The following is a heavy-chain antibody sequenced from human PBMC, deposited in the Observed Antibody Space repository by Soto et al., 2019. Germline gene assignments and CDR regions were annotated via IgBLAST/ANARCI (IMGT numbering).Heavy chain of an antibody. D-gene: IGHD5-12*01. CDR3: ARGAPSGFEYWDFDL. V-gene: IGHV1-69*01. CDR1: GGSFRKTA. CDR2: INTKFGAT. Sequence: QVQLVQSGAELKKPGSSVKVSCEASGGSFRKTAISWVRQAPGQGLEWMGGINTKFGATNYAPKFQGRITITADEATNTVYMALSSLTSEDTAFYYCARGAPSGFEYWDFDLWGRGTLVSVSS. J-gene: IGHJ2*01.